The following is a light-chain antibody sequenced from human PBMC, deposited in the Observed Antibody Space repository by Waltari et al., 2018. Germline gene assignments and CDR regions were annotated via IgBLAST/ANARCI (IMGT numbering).Light chain of an antibody. J-gene: IGLJ3*02. CDR3: QQYYSTPS. CDR1: SSDVGGYNF. Sequence: QSALTQPPSASGSPGQSVTIPCTGTSSDVGGYNFVSWYQHRPAKLPRLIIYEVNTRPSGVPDRFSGSKSGNTASLTVSGLQAEDVAVYYCQQYYSTPSFGQGTK. V-gene: IGLV2-8*01. CDR2: EVN.